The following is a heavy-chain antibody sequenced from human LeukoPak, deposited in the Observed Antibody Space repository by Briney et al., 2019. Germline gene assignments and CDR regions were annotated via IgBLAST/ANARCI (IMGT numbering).Heavy chain of an antibody. J-gene: IGHJ4*02. Sequence: ASVKVSCKASGYTFTGYYMHWVRQAPGQGLEWMGWINPNSGGTNYAQKFQGRVTMTEDTSTDTAYMELSSLRSEDTAVYYCATARPGIADDYWGQGTLVTVSS. CDR1: GYTFTGYY. V-gene: IGHV1-2*02. CDR3: ATARPGIADDY. D-gene: IGHD6-13*01. CDR2: INPNSGGT.